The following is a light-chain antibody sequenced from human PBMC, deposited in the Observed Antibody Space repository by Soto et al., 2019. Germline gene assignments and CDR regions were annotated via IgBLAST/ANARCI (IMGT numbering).Light chain of an antibody. CDR3: CSYAGTPHFF. Sequence: QSALTQPRSVSGSPGQSVTISCTGTSNDVGNYNYVSWYQQHPGKAPKLMIYDVSKRPSGVPDRFSGSKSGNMASLTISGLRSEDEVDYDCCSYAGTPHFFFGTGT. J-gene: IGLJ1*01. CDR2: DVS. CDR1: SNDVGNYNY. V-gene: IGLV2-11*01.